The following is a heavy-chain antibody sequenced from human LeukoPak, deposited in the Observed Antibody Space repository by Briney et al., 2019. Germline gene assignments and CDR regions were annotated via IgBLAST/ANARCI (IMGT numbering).Heavy chain of an antibody. CDR3: AKGGITMVRGVQSLDY. CDR2: ISYDGSNK. V-gene: IGHV3-30*18. D-gene: IGHD3-10*01. CDR1: GFTFSSYG. Sequence: GRSLRLSCAASGFTFSSYGMHWVRQAPGKGLEWVAVISYDGSNKYYADSVKGRFTISRDNSKNTLYLQMNSLRAEDTAVYYCAKGGITMVRGVQSLDYWGQGTLVTVSS. J-gene: IGHJ4*02.